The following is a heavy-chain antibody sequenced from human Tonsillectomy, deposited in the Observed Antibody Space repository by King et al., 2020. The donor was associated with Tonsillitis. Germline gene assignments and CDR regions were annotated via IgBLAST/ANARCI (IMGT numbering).Heavy chain of an antibody. V-gene: IGHV3-74*01. CDR2: INSDGSST. Sequence: VQLVESGGGLVQPGGSLRLSCAASGFTFSSYWMHWVRQAPGKGLVWVSRINSDGSSTTYADSVKGRFTISRDNAKNTLYLQMNSLRADDTAVYYCARESKGITGTTYPGYWGQGTLVTVSS. CDR1: GFTFSSYW. CDR3: ARESKGITGTTYPGY. D-gene: IGHD1-7*01. J-gene: IGHJ4*02.